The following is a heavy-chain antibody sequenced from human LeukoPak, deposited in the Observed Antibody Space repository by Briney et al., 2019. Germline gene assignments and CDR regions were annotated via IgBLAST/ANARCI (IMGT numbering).Heavy chain of an antibody. CDR2: IIPILGIA. D-gene: IGHD3-22*01. CDR3: ARDLLGANYYDSHPYKYYYYGMDV. CDR1: GYTFTGYY. J-gene: IGHJ6*02. V-gene: IGHV1-69*04. Sequence: GASVKVSCKASGYTFTGYYMHWVRQAPGQGLEWMGRIIPILGIANYAQKFQGRVTITADKSTSTAYMELSSLRSEDTAVYYCARDLLGANYYDSHPYKYYYYGMDVWGQGTTVTVSS.